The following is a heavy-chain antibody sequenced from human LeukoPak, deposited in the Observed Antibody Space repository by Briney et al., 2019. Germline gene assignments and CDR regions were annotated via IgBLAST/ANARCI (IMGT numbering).Heavy chain of an antibody. V-gene: IGHV3-23*01. Sequence: GGSLRLSCAASGFTLRISAMIGVRDAPGGRGECGTNIIDRGGDTDYVDSVKGRFIISRDNSENTPYLQMHSLGVGDTGVSYCAKGLWASTVGATGIFFDYWGQGIQVTVSS. CDR3: AKGLWASTVGATGIFFDY. CDR2: IIDRGGDT. CDR1: GFTLRISA. D-gene: IGHD1-26*01. J-gene: IGHJ4*02.